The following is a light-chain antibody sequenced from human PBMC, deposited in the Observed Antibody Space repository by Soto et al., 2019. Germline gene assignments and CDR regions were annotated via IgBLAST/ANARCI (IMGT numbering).Light chain of an antibody. CDR2: EVS. Sequence: QSALTQPASVTGSPGQSITISCTGTSSDVGAYNYVSWYQQHPGKAPKLMLFEVSNRPSGVSNRFSGSKSGNTASLTISGLQAEDEADYYCSSYTSTSTLYVFGTGTQLTVL. J-gene: IGLJ1*01. CDR3: SSYTSTSTLYV. V-gene: IGLV2-14*01. CDR1: SSDVGAYNY.